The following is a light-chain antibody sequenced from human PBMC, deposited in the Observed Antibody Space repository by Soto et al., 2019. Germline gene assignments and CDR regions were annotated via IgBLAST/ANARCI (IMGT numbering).Light chain of an antibody. V-gene: IGKV3D-20*02. J-gene: IGKJ5*01. CDR1: ESVSSSS. CDR2: GAS. CDR3: QQRSNWPPIT. Sequence: EMVVAQSPSTLSLSPGERATLSFRASESVSSSSLAWYQQKPGQAPRLLMHGASSRATGIPDRFSGSGSGTDFTLTISSLEPKDFAVYYCQQRSNWPPITFGQGTLLEVK.